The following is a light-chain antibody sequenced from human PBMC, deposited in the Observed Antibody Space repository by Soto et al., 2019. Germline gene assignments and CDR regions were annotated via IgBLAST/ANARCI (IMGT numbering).Light chain of an antibody. CDR1: QSISGR. V-gene: IGKV1-5*01. CDR2: EAS. J-gene: IGKJ1*01. Sequence: LQMTQSPATLSASVGDRVTITCRASQSISGRLAWYQQRAGIAPKLLLYEASSLDNGVPSRFSGSGSGTEFTLTISSLQPDDFATYYCQQYYSHWTFGHGTKVDIK. CDR3: QQYYSHWT.